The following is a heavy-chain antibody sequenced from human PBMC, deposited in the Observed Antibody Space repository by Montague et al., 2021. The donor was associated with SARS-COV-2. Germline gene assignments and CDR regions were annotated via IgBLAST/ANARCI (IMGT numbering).Heavy chain of an antibody. CDR3: ARDLGHRYVAGWFDP. CDR1: SGSISSGGSISSGGYY. CDR2: IYYSGST. V-gene: IGHV4-31*03. D-gene: IGHD5-18*01. Sequence: TLSLTCTVSSGSISSGGSISSGGYYWSWIHQHPGKGLEWIGYIYYSGSTSYNPSLKSRVTISVDTSKNQFSLKLSSVTAADTAVYYCARDLGHRYVAGWFDPWGQGTLVTVSS. J-gene: IGHJ5*02.